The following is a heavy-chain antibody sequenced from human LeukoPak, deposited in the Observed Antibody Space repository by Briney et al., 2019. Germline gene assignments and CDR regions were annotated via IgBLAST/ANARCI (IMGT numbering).Heavy chain of an antibody. CDR1: GYTFTSHY. J-gene: IGHJ6*03. CDR3: AEGGSYYYMDV. V-gene: IGHV1-46*01. D-gene: IGHD3-16*01. CDR2: INPSDHFT. Sequence: ASVTVSCKTSGYTFTSHYMHWVRQAPGQGLEWMGVINPSDHFTRYAQKFQGRVTMTRDMSTSTVYMELSSLRSEDTAVYYCAEGGSYYYMDVWGKGTTVTISS.